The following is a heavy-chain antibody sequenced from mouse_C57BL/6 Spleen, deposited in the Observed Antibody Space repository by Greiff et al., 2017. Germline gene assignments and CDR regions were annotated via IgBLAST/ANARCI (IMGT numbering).Heavy chain of an antibody. CDR3: ARDPTVVARYWYFDV. CDR1: GFTFSSYA. Sequence: EVQLVESGGGLVKPGGSLKLSCAASGFTFSSYAMSWVRQTPEKRLEWVATISDGGSYTYYPDNVKGRFTISRDNAKNTLYLQMSHLKSEDTAMYYCARDPTVVARYWYFDVWGTGTTVTVSS. D-gene: IGHD1-1*01. CDR2: ISDGGSYT. V-gene: IGHV5-4*01. J-gene: IGHJ1*03.